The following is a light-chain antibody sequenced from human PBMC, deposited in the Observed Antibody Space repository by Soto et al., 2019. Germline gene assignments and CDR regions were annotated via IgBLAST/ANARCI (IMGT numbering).Light chain of an antibody. CDR3: QQYNNWPRT. CDR1: HSVSSY. V-gene: IGKV3-15*01. J-gene: IGKJ1*01. Sequence: EIVLTQSPATLSLSPGERATLSCRASHSVSSYLAWYQQKPGQAPRLLIYGASTRATGIPARLSGSGSGTEFTLTISSLQSEDFAVYYCQQYNNWPRTFGQGTKVDI. CDR2: GAS.